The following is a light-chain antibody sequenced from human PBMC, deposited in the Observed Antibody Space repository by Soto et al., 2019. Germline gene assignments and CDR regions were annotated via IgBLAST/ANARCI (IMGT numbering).Light chain of an antibody. CDR1: SSNIGAGYD. CDR2: GNS. V-gene: IGLV1-40*01. Sequence: QSVLTQPPSVSGAPGQRVTISCTGSSSNIGAGYDVHWYQQLPGTAPKLLIYGNSNRPSGVTDRFSGSKSGTSASLAITGLQAEDEAEYYCQSHDSSLRGDVFGTGTKLTVL. J-gene: IGLJ1*01. CDR3: QSHDSSLRGDV.